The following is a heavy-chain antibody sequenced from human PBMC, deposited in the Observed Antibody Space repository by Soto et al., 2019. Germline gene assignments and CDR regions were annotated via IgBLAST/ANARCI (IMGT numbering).Heavy chain of an antibody. V-gene: IGHV3-23*01. Sequence: EVQLLESGGGLVQPGGSLRLSCAASGFTFSSYAMSWVLQAPGKGLEWVSVISNSGGSTYNADSVKGRFTMSRDNSKNTLYLQMNSLRAEDTAIYYCAKDGSSGYYWIDYWGQGTLVTVAS. CDR2: ISNSGGST. J-gene: IGHJ4*02. D-gene: IGHD3-22*01. CDR1: GFTFSSYA. CDR3: AKDGSSGYYWIDY.